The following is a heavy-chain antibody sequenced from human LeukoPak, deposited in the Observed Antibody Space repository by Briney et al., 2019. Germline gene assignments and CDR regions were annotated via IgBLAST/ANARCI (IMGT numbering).Heavy chain of an antibody. CDR2: IYTSGST. D-gene: IGHD3-22*01. CDR3: ARALLGDSSGYYPNSYYFDY. CDR1: GGSISSGSYY. J-gene: IGHJ4*02. V-gene: IGHV4-61*02. Sequence: SETLSLTCTVSGGSISSGSYYWSWIRQPAGKGLECIGRIYTSGSTNYNPSLKSRVTISVDTSKNQFSLKLSSVTAADTAVYYCARALLGDSSGYYPNSYYFDYWGQGTLVTVSS.